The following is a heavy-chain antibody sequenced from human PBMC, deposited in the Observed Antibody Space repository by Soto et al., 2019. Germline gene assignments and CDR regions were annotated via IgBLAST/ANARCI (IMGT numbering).Heavy chain of an antibody. CDR2: ISYDGSNK. D-gene: IGHD6-19*01. J-gene: IGHJ4*02. Sequence: PGGSLRLSCAASGFTFSSYGMHWVRQAPGKGLEWVAVISYDGSNKYYAEYVKGRFTISRDNSKNTLYLQMNSLRAEDTDVYYCAIYSSGWYPLDYWGQGTLVTVSS. CDR1: GFTFSSYG. CDR3: AIYSSGWYPLDY. V-gene: IGHV3-30*03.